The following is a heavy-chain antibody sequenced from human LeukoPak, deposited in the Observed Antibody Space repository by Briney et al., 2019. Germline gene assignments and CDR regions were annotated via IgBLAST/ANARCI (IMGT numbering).Heavy chain of an antibody. J-gene: IGHJ4*02. CDR3: ARGEYYYGSGTPKSFDY. Sequence: SETLSLTCTVSGGSISSYYWSWIRQPPGKGLEWIGYIYYSGSTNYNPSLKSRVTISVDTSKNQFSLKLSSVTAADTAVYYCARGEYYYGSGTPKSFDYWGQGTLVTVSS. CDR2: IYYSGST. D-gene: IGHD3-10*01. CDR1: GGSISSYY. V-gene: IGHV4-59*01.